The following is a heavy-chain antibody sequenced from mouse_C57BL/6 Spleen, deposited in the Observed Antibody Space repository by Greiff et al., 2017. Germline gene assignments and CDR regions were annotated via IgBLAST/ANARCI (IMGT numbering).Heavy chain of an antibody. CDR1: GYTFTSYW. CDR3: ASRDNDSSYGY. D-gene: IGHD1-1*01. J-gene: IGHJ2*01. V-gene: IGHV1-50*01. CDR2: IDPSDSYT. Sequence: QVQLKQPGAELVKPGASVKLSCKASGYTFTSYWMQWVKQRPGQGLEWIGEIDPSDSYTNYNQKFKGKATLTVDTSSSTAYMQLSSLTSEDSAVYYCASRDNDSSYGYWGQGTTLTVSS.